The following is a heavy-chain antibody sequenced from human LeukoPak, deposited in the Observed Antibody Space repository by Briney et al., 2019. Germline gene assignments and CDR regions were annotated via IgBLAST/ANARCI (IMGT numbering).Heavy chain of an antibody. D-gene: IGHD6-13*01. CDR2: INHSGST. CDR3: ARGVPYSSSWYRDLSREAFGFDY. V-gene: IGHV4-34*01. CDR1: GGSFSGYY. J-gene: IGHJ4*02. Sequence: SETLSLTCAVYGGSFSGYYWSWIRQPPGKGLEWIGEINHSGSTNYNPSLKSRVTISVDTSKNQFSLKLSSVTAADTAVYYCARGVPYSSSWYRDLSREAFGFDYWGQGTLVTVSS.